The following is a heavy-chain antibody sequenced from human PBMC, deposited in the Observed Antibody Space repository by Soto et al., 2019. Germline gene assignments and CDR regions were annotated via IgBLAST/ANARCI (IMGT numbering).Heavy chain of an antibody. J-gene: IGHJ4*02. CDR3: AHTRLFGELASTLDY. D-gene: IGHD3-10*02. CDR1: GFSLSTSGVG. CDR2: IYWDDDK. V-gene: IGHV2-5*02. Sequence: QITLKESGPTLVKPTQTLTLTCTFSGFSLSTSGVGVGWIRQPPGKALEWLALIYWDDDKRYSPSLKSRLTITKDTSKIQVVLTMPNMDPVDTATYYCAHTRLFGELASTLDYWGQGTLVTVSS.